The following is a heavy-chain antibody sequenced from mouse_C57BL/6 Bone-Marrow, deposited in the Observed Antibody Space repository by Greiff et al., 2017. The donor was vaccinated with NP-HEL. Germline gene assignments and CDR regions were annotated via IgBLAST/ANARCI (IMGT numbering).Heavy chain of an antibody. CDR2: IYPGSGST. Sequence: VQLQQPGAELVKPGASVKMSCKASGYTFTSYWITWVKQRPGQGLEWIGDIYPGSGSTNYNEKFKSKATLTVDTSSSTAYMQLSSLTSEDSAVYDCARWGGWLLPAWFAYWGQGTLVTVSA. V-gene: IGHV1-55*01. J-gene: IGHJ3*01. CDR3: ARWGGWLLPAWFAY. D-gene: IGHD2-3*01. CDR1: GYTFTSYW.